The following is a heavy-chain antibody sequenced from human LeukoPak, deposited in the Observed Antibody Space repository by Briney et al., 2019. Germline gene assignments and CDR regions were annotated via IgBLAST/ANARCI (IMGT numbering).Heavy chain of an antibody. D-gene: IGHD5-12*01. CDR1: GYTLSELS. J-gene: IGHJ6*03. CDR3: ARGGYSGYVYYYYYYMDV. CDR2: FDPEDGET. Sequence: ASVKVSCKVSGYTLSELSMHWVRQAPGKGLEWMGGFDPEDGETIYAQKFQGRVTMTEDTSTDTAYMELSSLRSEDTAVYYCARGGYSGYVYYYYYYMDVWGKGTTVTVSS. V-gene: IGHV1-24*01.